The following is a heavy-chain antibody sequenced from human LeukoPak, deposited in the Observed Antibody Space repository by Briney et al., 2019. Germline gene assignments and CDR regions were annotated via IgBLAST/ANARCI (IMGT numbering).Heavy chain of an antibody. D-gene: IGHD6-13*01. V-gene: IGHV4-39*01. Sequence: SETLSLTCTVSGGSISSSSYYWGWIRQPPGKGLEWIGYVYYTGSTYYNPSLKSRVSISVHTSKSQFSLRLNSVTAADTAVYYCARHETSIAAADDPWGQGTLVTVSS. CDR2: VYYTGST. J-gene: IGHJ5*02. CDR3: ARHETSIAAADDP. CDR1: GGSISSSSYY.